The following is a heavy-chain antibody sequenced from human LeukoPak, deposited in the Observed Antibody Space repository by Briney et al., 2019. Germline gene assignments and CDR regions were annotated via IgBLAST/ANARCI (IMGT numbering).Heavy chain of an antibody. D-gene: IGHD5-12*01. Sequence: GGSLRLSCAVSGFTVSRYYMSWVRLAPGKGLEWVSIIYSGDNTYYADSVKGRFTISRDNSKNTLYLQMNSLRVEDTAVYYCARDRGSGYDPGYFDYWGQGTLVTVSS. CDR1: GFTVSRYY. V-gene: IGHV3-66*01. J-gene: IGHJ4*02. CDR3: ARDRGSGYDPGYFDY. CDR2: IYSGDNT.